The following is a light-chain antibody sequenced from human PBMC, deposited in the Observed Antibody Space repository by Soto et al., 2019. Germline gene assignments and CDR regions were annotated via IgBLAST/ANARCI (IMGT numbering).Light chain of an antibody. CDR1: QSIGIW. CDR2: KPS. Sequence: IQMTQSPSTLSASVGDRVAITCRASQSIGIWLAWYQQKPGKAPTFLIYKPSTLESGVPSRFSGSGSGTEYTLTISSLQPEDFGSDYCQQYKDYSWTFGQGTKVEIK. V-gene: IGKV1-5*03. CDR3: QQYKDYSWT. J-gene: IGKJ1*01.